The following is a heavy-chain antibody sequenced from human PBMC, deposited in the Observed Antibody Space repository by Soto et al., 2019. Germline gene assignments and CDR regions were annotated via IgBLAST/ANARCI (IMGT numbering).Heavy chain of an antibody. CDR1: GFSLSTSGVG. CDR2: IYWDDDK. V-gene: IGHV2-5*02. J-gene: IGHJ4*02. CDR3: AHSTGVYYDFWSGYFTY. D-gene: IGHD3-3*01. Sequence: SGPTLVNPTPTLTLTCTFSGFSLSTSGVGVGWIRQPPGKALEWLALIYWDDDKRYSPSLKSRLTITKDTSKNQVVLTMTNMDPVDTATYYCAHSTGVYYDFWSGYFTYWGQGTLVTVSS.